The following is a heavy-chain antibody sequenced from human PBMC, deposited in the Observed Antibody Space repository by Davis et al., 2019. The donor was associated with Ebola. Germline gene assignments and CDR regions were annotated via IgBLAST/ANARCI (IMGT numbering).Heavy chain of an antibody. CDR1: GYTFTGYY. V-gene: IGHV1-46*01. CDR3: ARASGSAGLRYFDWLPAYYFDY. J-gene: IGHJ4*02. D-gene: IGHD3-9*01. CDR2: INPSGGST. Sequence: ASVKVSCKASGYTFTGYYMHWVRQAPGQGLEWMGIINPSGGSTSYAQKFQGRVTMTRDTSTSTVYMELSSLRSEDTAVYYCARASGSAGLRYFDWLPAYYFDYWGQGTLVTVSS.